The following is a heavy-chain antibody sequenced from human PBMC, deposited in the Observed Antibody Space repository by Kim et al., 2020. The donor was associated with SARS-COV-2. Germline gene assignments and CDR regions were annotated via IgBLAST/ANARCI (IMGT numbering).Heavy chain of an antibody. Sequence: GESLKISCKGAGVSVANDWIAWVRQMPGKGLEWMGIIYPDDSNTRYSPAFQGLVTFSADKSINTAYLQWSSLKASDTAMYYCARRRADVLTGLGSRFDPWGPGPLVTVSS. J-gene: IGHJ5*02. CDR2: IYPDDSNT. V-gene: IGHV5-51*01. CDR1: GVSVANDW. CDR3: ARRRADVLTGLGSRFDP. D-gene: IGHD3-9*01.